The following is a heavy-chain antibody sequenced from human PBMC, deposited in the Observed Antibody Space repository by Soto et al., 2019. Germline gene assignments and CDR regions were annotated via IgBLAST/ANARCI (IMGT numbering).Heavy chain of an antibody. V-gene: IGHV1-2*02. CDR2: INPNSGGT. J-gene: IGHJ6*02. CDR1: GYTFTGYY. D-gene: IGHD2-15*01. CDR3: ARVPNRISSVYYGMDV. Sequence: GASVKVSCKASGYTFTGYYMHWVRQAPGQGLEWMGWINPNSGGTNYAQKFQGRVTMTRDTSISTAYMELSRLRSDDTAVYYCARVPNRISSVYYGMDVWGQGTTVTVSS.